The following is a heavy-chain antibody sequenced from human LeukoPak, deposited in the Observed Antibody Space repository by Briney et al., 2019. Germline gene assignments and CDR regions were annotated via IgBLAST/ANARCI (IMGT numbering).Heavy chain of an antibody. CDR1: GYSISSGYY. Sequence: PSETLSLTCTVSGYSISSGYYWGWIRQPPGKGLEWIGNIHHSGSTYYNPSLKSRVTISVDTSKNQFSLRLSSVTAADTAVYYCARSGYSYGYGDYWGQGTLVTVSS. J-gene: IGHJ4*02. V-gene: IGHV4-38-2*02. D-gene: IGHD5-18*01. CDR2: IHHSGST. CDR3: ARSGYSYGYGDY.